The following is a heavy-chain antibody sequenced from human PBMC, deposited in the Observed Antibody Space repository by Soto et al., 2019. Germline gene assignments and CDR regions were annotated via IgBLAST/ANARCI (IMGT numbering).Heavy chain of an antibody. CDR2: IIPIFGTA. CDR3: ARRSAAARVDYYYGMDV. V-gene: IGHV1-69*13. Sequence: VASVKVSCKASGGTFSSYAISWVRQAPGQGLEWMGGIIPIFGTANYAQKFQGRVTITADESTSTAYMELSSLRSEDTAVYYCARRSAAARVDYYYGMDVWGQGTTVTASS. D-gene: IGHD6-6*01. CDR1: GGTFSSYA. J-gene: IGHJ6*02.